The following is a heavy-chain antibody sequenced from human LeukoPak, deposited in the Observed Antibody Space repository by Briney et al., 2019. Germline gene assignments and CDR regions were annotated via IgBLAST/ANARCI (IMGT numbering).Heavy chain of an antibody. V-gene: IGHV1-8*01. J-gene: IGHJ5*02. CDR1: GYTFTSSD. Sequence: GASVKVSCKASGYTFTSSDINWARQATGQGLEWMGWMNPNSGNTGYAQKFQGRVTMTRSTSISTAYMELSSLRSEDTAVYYCARSPGRLGELSPWGQGTLVTVSS. D-gene: IGHD3-16*02. CDR2: MNPNSGNT. CDR3: ARSPGRLGELSP.